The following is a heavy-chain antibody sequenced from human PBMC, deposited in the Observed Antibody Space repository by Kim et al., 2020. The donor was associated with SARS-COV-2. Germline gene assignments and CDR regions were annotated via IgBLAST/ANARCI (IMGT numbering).Heavy chain of an antibody. J-gene: IGHJ4*02. CDR3: ARDFKPGIAVAGTGY. Sequence: ADSVKGRFTISRDNSKNTLYLQMNSLRAEDTAVYYCARDFKPGIAVAGTGYWGQGTLVTVSS. D-gene: IGHD6-19*01. V-gene: IGHV3-30*01.